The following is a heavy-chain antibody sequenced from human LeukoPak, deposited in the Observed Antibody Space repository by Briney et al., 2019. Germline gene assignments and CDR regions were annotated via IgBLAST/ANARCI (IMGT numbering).Heavy chain of an antibody. J-gene: IGHJ6*03. V-gene: IGHV1-8*01. CDR3: ARSDTVTMYYYYYYMDV. Sequence: ASVKVSCKASGYTFTSYDINWVRQATGQGLEWMGWMNPNSGNTGYVQKFQGRVTMTRNASISTAYMELSSLRSEDTAVYYCARSDTVTMYYYYYYMDVWGKGTTVTVSS. D-gene: IGHD4-17*01. CDR2: MNPNSGNT. CDR1: GYTFTSYD.